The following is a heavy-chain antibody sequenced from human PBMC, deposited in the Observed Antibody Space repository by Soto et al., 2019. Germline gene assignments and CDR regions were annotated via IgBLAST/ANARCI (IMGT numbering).Heavy chain of an antibody. CDR3: ASSRDEIQLWFGW. Sequence: GGSLRLSCAASGFTFSSYSMNWVRQAPGKGLEWVSSISSSSSYIYYADSVKGRFTISRDNAKNSLYLQMNSLRAEDTAVYYCASSRDEIQLWFGWWGQGTLVPVSS. CDR1: GFTFSSYS. J-gene: IGHJ4*02. V-gene: IGHV3-21*01. CDR2: ISSSSSYI. D-gene: IGHD5-18*01.